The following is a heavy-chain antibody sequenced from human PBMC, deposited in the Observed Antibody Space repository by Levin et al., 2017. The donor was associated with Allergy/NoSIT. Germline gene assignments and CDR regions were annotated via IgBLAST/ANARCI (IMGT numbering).Heavy chain of an antibody. CDR3: TSDPQRLYGPPRNSFDY. CDR2: IRSKAYGGTT. J-gene: IGHJ4*02. CDR1: GFTFGDYA. Sequence: PGGSLRLSCTASGFTFGDYAMSWFRQAPGKGLEWVGFIRSKAYGGTTEYAASVKGRFTISRDDSKSIAYLQMNSLTTEDTAVYYCTSDPQRLYGPPRNSFDYWGQGALVTVSS. D-gene: IGHD6-25*01. V-gene: IGHV3-49*03.